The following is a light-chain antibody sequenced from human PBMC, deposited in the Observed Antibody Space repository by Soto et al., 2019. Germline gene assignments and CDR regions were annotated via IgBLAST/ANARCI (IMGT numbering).Light chain of an antibody. J-gene: IGLJ1*01. CDR3: AAWDDSLNGFV. CDR1: SSNIGSNS. CDR2: SSN. V-gene: IGLV1-44*01. Sequence: QSVLTQPPSVSGTPGQRVTISCPGSSSNIGSNSVNWYQQLPGTAPKLLIQSSNKRPSGVPDRFSGSKSGISGSLAISGLQSEDEAHYYCAAWDDSLNGFVFGTGTKVTVL.